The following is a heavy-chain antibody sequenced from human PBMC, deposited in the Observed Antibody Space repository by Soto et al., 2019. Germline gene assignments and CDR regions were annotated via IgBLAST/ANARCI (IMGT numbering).Heavy chain of an antibody. CDR3: ARENVDRVSDY. D-gene: IGHD5-12*01. V-gene: IGHV3-33*01. CDR2: IWFDGSNK. Sequence: QVQLVESGGGVVQPGRSLRLSCAASGFTFSSYGMHWVRQAPGKGLEWVAAIWFDGSNKYYTDSVKGRFTISRDNSKNTLYLLMDSLRAEDTAVYYCARENVDRVSDYWGQGTLVTVSS. J-gene: IGHJ4*02. CDR1: GFTFSSYG.